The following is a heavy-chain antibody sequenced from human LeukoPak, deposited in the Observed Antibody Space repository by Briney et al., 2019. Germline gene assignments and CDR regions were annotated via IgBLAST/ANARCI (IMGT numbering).Heavy chain of an antibody. CDR1: GFTFSSYA. V-gene: IGHV3-23*01. Sequence: PGGSLRLSCAASGFTFSSYAMIWVRQAPGKGLESVSAISGSGASTYYADSVKGRFTISRDNSKNTLHLQMNSLRAEDTAVYYCAKDMARERVTAIYFDYWGQGTLVTVSS. CDR2: ISGSGAST. CDR3: AKDMARERVTAIYFDY. J-gene: IGHJ4*02. D-gene: IGHD2-21*02.